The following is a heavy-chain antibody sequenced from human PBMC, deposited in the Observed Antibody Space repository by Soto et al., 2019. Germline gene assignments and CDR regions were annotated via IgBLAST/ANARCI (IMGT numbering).Heavy chain of an antibody. Sequence: SETLSLTCTVSGGSISSYYWSWIRQPPGKGLEWIGYIYSSGSTNYNPSLKSRVTISVDTSKNQFSLKLSSVTAADTAVYYCATVRSRWNIDYWGQGTLVTVSS. CDR3: ATVRSRWNIDY. CDR2: IYSSGST. D-gene: IGHD6-13*01. J-gene: IGHJ4*02. CDR1: GGSISSYY. V-gene: IGHV4-59*08.